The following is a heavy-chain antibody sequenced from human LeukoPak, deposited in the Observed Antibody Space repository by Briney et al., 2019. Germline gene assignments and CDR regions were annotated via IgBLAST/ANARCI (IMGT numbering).Heavy chain of an antibody. CDR2: INHSGST. Sequence: PSETLSLTCAVYGGSFSGYYWSWIRQPPGKGLEWIGEINHSGSTNYNPSLKSRVTISVDTSKNQFSLKLSSVTAADTAVYYCARSRRSDFWSGYYIYWGQGTLVTVSS. J-gene: IGHJ4*02. CDR3: ARSRRSDFWSGYYIY. V-gene: IGHV4-34*01. CDR1: GGSFSGYY. D-gene: IGHD3-3*01.